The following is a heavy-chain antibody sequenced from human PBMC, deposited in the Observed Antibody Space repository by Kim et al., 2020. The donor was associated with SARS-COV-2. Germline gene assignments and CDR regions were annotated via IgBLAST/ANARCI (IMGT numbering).Heavy chain of an antibody. CDR3: ARDALSRDIVVVVAANYFDY. CDR1: GFTFSSYA. V-gene: IGHV3-30*04. D-gene: IGHD2-15*01. Sequence: GGSLRLSCAASGFTFSSYAMHWVRQAPGKGLEWVAVISYDGSNKYYADSVKGRFTISRDNSKNTLYLQMNSLRAEDTAVYYCARDALSRDIVVVVAANYFDYWGQGTLLTVSS. J-gene: IGHJ4*02. CDR2: ISYDGSNK.